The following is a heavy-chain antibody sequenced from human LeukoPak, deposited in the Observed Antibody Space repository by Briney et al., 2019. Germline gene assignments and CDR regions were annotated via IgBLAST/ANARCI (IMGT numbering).Heavy chain of an antibody. CDR3: AKGYCSGGSCYPHFDY. V-gene: IGHV3-23*01. Sequence: PGRSLRLSCAASGFTFSSYAFHWVRQAPGKGLEWVSAISGSGGSTYYADSVKGRFTISRDNSKNTLYLQMNSLRAEDTAVYYCAKGYCSGGSCYPHFDYWGQGTLVTVSS. CDR2: ISGSGGST. D-gene: IGHD2-15*01. J-gene: IGHJ4*02. CDR1: GFTFSSYA.